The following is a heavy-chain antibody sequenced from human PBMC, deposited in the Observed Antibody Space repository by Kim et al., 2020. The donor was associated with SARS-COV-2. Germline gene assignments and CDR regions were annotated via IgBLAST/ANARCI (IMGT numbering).Heavy chain of an antibody. CDR2: IYYSGST. J-gene: IGHJ5*02. CDR1: GGSISSSSYY. CDR3: ASQAREFPVGVNWFDP. D-gene: IGHD3-16*01. V-gene: IGHV4-39*01. Sequence: SETLSLTCTVSGGSISSSSYYWGWIRQPPGQGLEWIGCIYYSGSTYYNPSLKSRVTISVDTSKNQFSLKRSSVTAADTAVYYCASQAREFPVGVNWFDPWGQGTLVTVTS.